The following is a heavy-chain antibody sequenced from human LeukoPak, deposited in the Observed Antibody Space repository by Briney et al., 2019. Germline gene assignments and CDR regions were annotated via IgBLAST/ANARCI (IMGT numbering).Heavy chain of an antibody. J-gene: IGHJ3*02. Sequence: SETLSLTCTVSGGSISSYYWSWIRQPPGKGLEWIEYIYYSGSTNYNPSLKSRVTISVDTSKNQFSLKLSSVTAADTAVYYCARDERGNDAFDIWGQGTMVTVSS. CDR3: ARDERGNDAFDI. V-gene: IGHV4-59*01. CDR2: IYYSGST. D-gene: IGHD3-16*01. CDR1: GGSISSYY.